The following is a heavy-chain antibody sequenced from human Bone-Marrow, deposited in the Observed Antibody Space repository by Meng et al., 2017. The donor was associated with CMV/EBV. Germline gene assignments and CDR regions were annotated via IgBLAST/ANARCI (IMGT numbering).Heavy chain of an antibody. J-gene: IGHJ6*02. V-gene: IGHV3-21*01. CDR1: GFTFSSYA. Sequence: GESLKISCAASGFTFSSYAMHWVRQAPGKGLEWVSSISSSGTYIYYADSVKGRFTISRDNAKNSLYLQMNSLRAEDTAVYYCARDPSAPQYYYGMDVWGQGTTVTVSS. CDR3: ARDPSAPQYYYGMDV. CDR2: ISSSGTYI.